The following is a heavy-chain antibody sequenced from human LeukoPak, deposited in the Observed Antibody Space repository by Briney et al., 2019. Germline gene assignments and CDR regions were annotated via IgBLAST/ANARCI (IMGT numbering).Heavy chain of an antibody. CDR3: AESSSWYLNAFDI. CDR2: ISSSSRYI. CDR1: GFTFSSYS. V-gene: IGHV3-21*04. D-gene: IGHD6-13*01. Sequence: PGGSLRLSCAASGFTFSSYSMNWVRQAPGKGLEWVSSISSSSRYIYNADSVKGRFTISRDNARNSLYLQMNSLRAEDTAVYYCAESSSWYLNAFDIWGQGTMVTVSS. J-gene: IGHJ3*02.